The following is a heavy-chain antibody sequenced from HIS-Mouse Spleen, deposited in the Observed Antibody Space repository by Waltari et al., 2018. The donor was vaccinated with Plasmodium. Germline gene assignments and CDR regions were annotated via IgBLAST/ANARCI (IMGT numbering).Heavy chain of an antibody. CDR2: INHSGST. CDR1: GGSFSGYY. D-gene: IGHD1-26*01. V-gene: IGHV4-34*01. CDR3: AWSYYGY. J-gene: IGHJ4*02. Sequence: QVQLQQWGAGLLKPSETLSLTCAVYGGSFSGYYWSWIRQPPGKGLEWIGEINHSGSTTYNPSLTSRVTISVDTSKNQFSLKLSSVTAADTAVYYCAWSYYGYWGQGTLVTVSS.